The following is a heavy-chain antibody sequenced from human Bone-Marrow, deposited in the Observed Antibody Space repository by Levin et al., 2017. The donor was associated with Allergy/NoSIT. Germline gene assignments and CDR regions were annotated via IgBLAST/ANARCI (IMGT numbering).Heavy chain of an antibody. J-gene: IGHJ5*01. CDR1: GYSFTSYY. Sequence: ASVKVSCKASGYSFTSYYLHWVRRAPGQGLEWMGMINPADGSGTNSRKFQGRVSMTGDTSTNSVFMELSSLRSDDTAVYFCTREENSDSGSYLNWFDSWGQGTRVTVSS. CDR3: TREENSDSGSYLNWFDS. D-gene: IGHD3-10*01. CDR2: INPADGSG. V-gene: IGHV1-46*01.